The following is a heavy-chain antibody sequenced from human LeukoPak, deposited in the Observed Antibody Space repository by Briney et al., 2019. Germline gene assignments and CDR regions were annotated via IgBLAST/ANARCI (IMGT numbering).Heavy chain of an antibody. D-gene: IGHD3-10*01. CDR1: GGSFSGYY. V-gene: IGHV4-34*01. CDR2: INHSGST. CDR3: ASAPMVNVAFDI. Sequence: MSSETLSLTCAVYGGSFSGYYWSWIRQPPGKGLEWIGEINHSGSTNYNPSLKSRVTISVDTSKNQFSLKLSSVTAADTAVYYCASAPMVNVAFDIWGQGTMVTVSS. J-gene: IGHJ3*02.